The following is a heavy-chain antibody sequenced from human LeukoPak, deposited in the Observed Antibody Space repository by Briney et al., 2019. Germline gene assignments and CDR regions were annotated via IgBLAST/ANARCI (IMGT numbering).Heavy chain of an antibody. CDR1: GYTLTELF. Sequence: ASVKVSCKVSGYTLTELFMHWVRQAPGKGLEWMGGFDPEDGETIYAQKFQGRVTMTEDTSTDTAYMELSSLRSEDTAVYYCATGEHSVVAARYTFDYWGQGTLVTVSS. V-gene: IGHV1-24*01. CDR2: FDPEDGET. D-gene: IGHD6-6*01. J-gene: IGHJ4*02. CDR3: ATGEHSVVAARYTFDY.